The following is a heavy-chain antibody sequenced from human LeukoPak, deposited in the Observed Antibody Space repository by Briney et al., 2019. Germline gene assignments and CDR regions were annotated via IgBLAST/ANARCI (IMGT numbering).Heavy chain of an antibody. CDR1: GYSFSSNW. CDR3: ARAQLFPRYNWSDP. CDR2: IYPGDSDT. D-gene: IGHD5-24*01. V-gene: IGHV5-51*01. J-gene: IGHJ5*02. Sequence: GESVKISCKGSGYSFSSNWIAWVRQMPGKGLEWMGIIYPGDSDTRYSPSFQGQVTISADKSINTAYLQWSTLKASDSAMYFCARAQLFPRYNWSDPCGQGTLVTVSS.